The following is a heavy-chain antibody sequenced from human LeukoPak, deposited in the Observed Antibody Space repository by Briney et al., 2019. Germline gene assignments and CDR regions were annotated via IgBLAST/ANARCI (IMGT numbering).Heavy chain of an antibody. D-gene: IGHD2-2*01. CDR1: GYTFTSYG. V-gene: IGHV1-18*01. CDR3: ARVLGGYCSSTSCYGVP. Sequence: ASVKVSCKASGYTFTSYGISWVRQAPGQGLEWMGWISAYNGNTNYAQKLQGRVTMTTDTSTSTAYMELRSLRSDDTAVYYCARVLGGYCSSTSCYGVPWGQGTLVTVSS. CDR2: ISAYNGNT. J-gene: IGHJ5*02.